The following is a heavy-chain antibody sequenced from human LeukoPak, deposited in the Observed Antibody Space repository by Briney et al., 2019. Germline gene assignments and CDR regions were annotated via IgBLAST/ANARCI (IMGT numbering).Heavy chain of an antibody. V-gene: IGHV3-23*01. CDR3: AKRGGGFDY. CDR2: ISGGGGTT. J-gene: IGHJ4*02. CDR1: GFTFSSYA. Sequence: PGGSLRLSCAASGFTFSSYAMNWVRQAPGKGLEWVSAISGGGGTTYYADSVKGRFTISRDNSKNTLYLQMNSLRAEDTAVYYCAKRGGGFDYWGQGTLVTVSS. D-gene: IGHD3-10*01.